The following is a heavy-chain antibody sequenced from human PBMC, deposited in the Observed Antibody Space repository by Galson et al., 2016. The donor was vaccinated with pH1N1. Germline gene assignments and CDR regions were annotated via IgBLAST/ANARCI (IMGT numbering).Heavy chain of an antibody. CDR1: GFTVSSTD. CDR3: ARRKKSRSLTLDY. D-gene: IGHD6-6*01. V-gene: IGHV3-53*01. CDR2: LYTSGFT. Sequence: SLRLSCAASGFTVSSTDMSWVRQAPGKGLEWVSLLYTSGFTYYADSVKGRFTISRDNSKNTLYLQTNSLTTEDTAVYYCARRKKSRSLTLDYWGQGTLVTASS. J-gene: IGHJ4*02.